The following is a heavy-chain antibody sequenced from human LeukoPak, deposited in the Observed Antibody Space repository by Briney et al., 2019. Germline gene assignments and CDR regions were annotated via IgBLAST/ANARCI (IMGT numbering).Heavy chain of an antibody. Sequence: GGSLTLSCAASGFIFSTYGMHWVRQAPGKGLEWVSFITYEGGYNQYYAESVKGRFTISRDNSKNTPYLQMISLRLEDAAVYYCAKDKEYASGSYPIESWGQGTLVTVSS. CDR1: GFIFSTYG. V-gene: IGHV3-30*02. CDR3: AKDKEYASGSYPIES. CDR2: ITYEGGYNQ. D-gene: IGHD3-10*01. J-gene: IGHJ4*02.